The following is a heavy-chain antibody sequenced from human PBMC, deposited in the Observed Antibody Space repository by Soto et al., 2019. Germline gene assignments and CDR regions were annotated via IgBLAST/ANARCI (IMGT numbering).Heavy chain of an antibody. V-gene: IGHV1-2*04. J-gene: IGHJ1*01. CDR3: ARDPTTTTGYFHH. Sequence: QVQLVQSGAEVKKPGASVKVSCKASGYTFIAYYIHWVRQAPGQGLEWMGCINPNSGVTNYAQQFQGCVTMTRDTSINTAYMELSRLKSDDTAVYYCARDPTTTTGYFHHWGQGTLVTVSS. CDR1: GYTFIAYY. CDR2: INPNSGVT. D-gene: IGHD1-1*01.